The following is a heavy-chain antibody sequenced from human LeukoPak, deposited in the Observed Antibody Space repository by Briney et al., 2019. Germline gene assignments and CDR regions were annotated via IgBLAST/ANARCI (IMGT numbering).Heavy chain of an antibody. D-gene: IGHD3-10*01. CDR2: ISSSSSYI. Sequence: GGSLRLSCAASGFTFSSYSMNWVRQAPGKGLEWVSSISSSSSYIYYADSVKGRFTISRDNAKNSLYLQMNSLRAEDTAVYYCARDPGMVPPDYWGQGTLVTVFS. V-gene: IGHV3-21*01. J-gene: IGHJ4*02. CDR1: GFTFSSYS. CDR3: ARDPGMVPPDY.